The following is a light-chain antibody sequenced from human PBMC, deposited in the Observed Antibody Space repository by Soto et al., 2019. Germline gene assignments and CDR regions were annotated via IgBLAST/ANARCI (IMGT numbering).Light chain of an antibody. CDR2: GVT. CDR1: YNDIGTYDY. Sequence: QSALTQPTSVSGSPGQSITISCTGNYNDIGTYDYVSWYQQHPGRAPRLLIHGVTTRPSGISGRFSASKSGLTASLTISGLQPEDEADYYCSSFTSNRIYVFGPGTKATVL. CDR3: SSFTSNRIYV. J-gene: IGLJ1*01. V-gene: IGLV2-14*03.